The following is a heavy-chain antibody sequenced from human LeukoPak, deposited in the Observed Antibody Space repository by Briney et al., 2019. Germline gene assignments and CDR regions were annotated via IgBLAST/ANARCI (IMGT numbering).Heavy chain of an antibody. CDR3: AKDPAGSSYFDY. CDR2: ISSDGSDK. CDR1: GFTFSPHA. J-gene: IGHJ4*02. Sequence: GGSLRLSCAASGFTFSPHAMHWVRQAPGKGLKWVAVISSDGSDKYYADSVQGRFTISRDNSKNTLYLQMNSLRAEDTAVYYCAKDPAGSSYFDYWGQGTLVTVSS. V-gene: IGHV3-30-3*01. D-gene: IGHD1-26*01.